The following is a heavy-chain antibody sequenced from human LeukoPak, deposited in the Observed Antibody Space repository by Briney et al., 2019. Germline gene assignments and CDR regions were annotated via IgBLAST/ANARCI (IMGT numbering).Heavy chain of an antibody. CDR2: IHRHGNNI. Sequence: PGGSLRLLCVASGFTFDTYWMHWVRHAPGKGLVCVSRIHRHGNNINYADFVQGRFTVSRHNAKNTLYLQMHSLRVEDTAMYYCARGLRDRYGMDVWGQGTTVTVSS. V-gene: IGHV3-74*01. CDR3: ARGLRDRYGMDV. J-gene: IGHJ6*02. CDR1: GFTFDTYW.